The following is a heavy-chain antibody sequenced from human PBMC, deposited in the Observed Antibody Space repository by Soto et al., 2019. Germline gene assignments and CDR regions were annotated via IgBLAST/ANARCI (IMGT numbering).Heavy chain of an antibody. CDR3: AKPKGADIPFYS. V-gene: IGHV3-30*18. D-gene: IGHD3-9*01. J-gene: IGHJ4*02. CDR2: ISYHGSDI. Sequence: QVQLVESGGGVVQPGTSLTLSCAASGFIFSRDGMHWVRQAPGKGLEWVAVISYHGSDIYYADSVKGRFTTSRDNSKNTVYLQMNSLRPEDTALYYCAKPKGADIPFYSWGQGTLVTVSS. CDR1: GFIFSRDG.